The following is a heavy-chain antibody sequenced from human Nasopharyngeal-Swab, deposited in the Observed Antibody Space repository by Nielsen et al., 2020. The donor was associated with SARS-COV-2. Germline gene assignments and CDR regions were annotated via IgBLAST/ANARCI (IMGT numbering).Heavy chain of an antibody. CDR3: ARNGQSPFDY. V-gene: IGHV4-31*02. Sequence: TFDDYAMHWVRQAPGKGLEWIGYIYYSGSTYYNPSLKSRVTISVDTSKNQFSLKLSSVTAADTAVYYCARNGQSPFDYWGQGTLVTVSS. J-gene: IGHJ4*02. D-gene: IGHD6-19*01. CDR2: IYYSGST. CDR1: TFDDYA.